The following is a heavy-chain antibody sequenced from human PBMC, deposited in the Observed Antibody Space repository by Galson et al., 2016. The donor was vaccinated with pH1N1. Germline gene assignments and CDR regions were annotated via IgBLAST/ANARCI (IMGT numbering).Heavy chain of an antibody. D-gene: IGHD3-3*01. CDR3: TRPADFWSGPESMDV. CDR1: GFTFTDYY. CDR2: ISSSSGFT. V-gene: IGHV3-11*03. J-gene: IGHJ6*02. Sequence: SLRLSCAASGFTFTDYYMTWIRQAPGMGLEWVSYISSSSGFTNYADSVKGRFTVSRDTAKNSLYLQIKSLRAEDTAVYYCTRPADFWSGPESMDVWGQGTTVTVS.